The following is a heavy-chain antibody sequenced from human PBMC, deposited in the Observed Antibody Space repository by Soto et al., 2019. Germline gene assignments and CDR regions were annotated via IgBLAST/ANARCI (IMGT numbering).Heavy chain of an antibody. CDR3: GRRTNYGVYSFDY. CDR1: GGSISTDSHY. Sequence: QLQLQESGPGLVKPSDTLSLTCTVYGGSISTDSHYWGWIRQPPGQGLEWIGSVYYAGSPYKNPSLHSRVTISVDTSKNHFSLKLNSVTAADTAVYYCGRRTNYGVYSFDYWGQGTLGTVSS. J-gene: IGHJ4*02. CDR2: VYYAGSP. V-gene: IGHV4-39*02. D-gene: IGHD4-17*01.